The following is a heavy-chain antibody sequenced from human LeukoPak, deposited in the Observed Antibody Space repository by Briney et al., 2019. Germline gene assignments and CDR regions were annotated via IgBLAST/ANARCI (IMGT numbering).Heavy chain of an antibody. J-gene: IGHJ6*04. D-gene: IGHD3-10*01. CDR3: ARATRITMVRGVSSGGMDV. V-gene: IGHV1-2*04. Sequence: ASVKVSCKASGYTFTGYYMHWVRQAPGQGLEWMGWINPNSGGTNYAQKFQGWVTMTRDTSISTAYMALSRLRSDDTAVYYCARATRITMVRGVSSGGMDVWGKGTTVTVSS. CDR2: INPNSGGT. CDR1: GYTFTGYY.